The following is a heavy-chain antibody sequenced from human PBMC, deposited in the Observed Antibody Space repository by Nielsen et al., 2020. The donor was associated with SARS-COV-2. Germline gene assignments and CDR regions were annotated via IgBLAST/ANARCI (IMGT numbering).Heavy chain of an antibody. CDR1: GFTFDDYT. J-gene: IGHJ4*02. CDR3: AKDRQIYYGSGSFVDY. V-gene: IGHV3-43*01. Sequence: GESLKISCAASGFTFDDYTMYWVRQPPGKGLEWVSLISWNSGSAFYADSVKGRFTISRDNSKNTLYLQMNSLRAEDTAVYYCAKDRQIYYGSGSFVDYWGQGTLVTVSS. CDR2: ISWNSGSA. D-gene: IGHD3-10*01.